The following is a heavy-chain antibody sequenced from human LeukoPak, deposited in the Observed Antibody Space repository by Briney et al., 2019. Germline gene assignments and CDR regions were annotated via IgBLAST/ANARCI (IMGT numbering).Heavy chain of an antibody. CDR2: ISAYNGNT. J-gene: IGHJ4*02. Sequence: ASVKVSCKASGGTFSSYAISWVRQAPGQGLEWMGWISAYNGNTNYAQKLQGRVTMTTDTSTSTAYMELRSLRSDDTAVYYCAREDAVTTDFDYWGQGTLVTVSS. D-gene: IGHD4-17*01. CDR1: GGTFSSYA. V-gene: IGHV1-18*01. CDR3: AREDAVTTDFDY.